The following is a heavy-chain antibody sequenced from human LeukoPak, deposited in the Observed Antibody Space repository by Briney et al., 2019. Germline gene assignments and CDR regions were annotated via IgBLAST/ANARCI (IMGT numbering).Heavy chain of an antibody. CDR2: IIPIFGTA. J-gene: IGHJ4*02. Sequence: ASVKVSCKASGGTFSSYAISWVRQAPGQGLEWMGGIIPIFGTANYAQKFQGRVTITADESTSTAYMELSSLRSEDTAVYYCARDIVVVPAAGAGYFDYWGQGTLVTVSS. D-gene: IGHD2-2*01. CDR1: GGTFSSYA. CDR3: ARDIVVVPAAGAGYFDY. V-gene: IGHV1-69*13.